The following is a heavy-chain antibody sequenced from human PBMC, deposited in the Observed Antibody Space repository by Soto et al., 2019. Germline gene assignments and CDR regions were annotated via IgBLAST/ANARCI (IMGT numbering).Heavy chain of an antibody. CDR1: GGSISSYY. J-gene: IGHJ6*03. D-gene: IGHD6-13*01. CDR2: IYYSGST. Sequence: SETLSLTCTVSGGSISSYYWSWIRQPPGKGLEWIGYIYYSGSTNYNPSLKSRVTISVDTSKNQFSLKLSSVTAADTAVYYCARPQHSSSWSGYYYYYIDFWGKGSTVTVSS. V-gene: IGHV4-59*01. CDR3: ARPQHSSSWSGYYYYYIDF.